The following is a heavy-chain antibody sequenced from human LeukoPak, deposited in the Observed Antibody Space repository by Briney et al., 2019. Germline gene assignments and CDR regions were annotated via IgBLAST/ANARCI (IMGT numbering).Heavy chain of an antibody. CDR2: LYNGGTT. V-gene: IGHV3-53*01. CDR3: AREPGTDYRKYYFDY. D-gene: IGHD3/OR15-3a*01. CDR1: GFTVSSYY. Sequence: GGSLRLSCAASGFTVSSYYMSWVRQAPDMGLEWVSVLYNGGTTYYADSVKGRFTISRDKSKNTVYLQMDSLRAEDTAVYYCAREPGTDYRKYYFDYWGQGTLVTVSS. J-gene: IGHJ4*02.